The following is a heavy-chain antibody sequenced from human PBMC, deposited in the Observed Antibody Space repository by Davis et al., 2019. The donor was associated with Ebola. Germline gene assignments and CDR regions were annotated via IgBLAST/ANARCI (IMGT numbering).Heavy chain of an antibody. CDR1: GFTVSSNH. CDR2: IYDPST. CDR3: ATTQWLREFDN. Sequence: GGSLRLSCTASGFTVSSNHMSWVRQAPGKGLEWVSVIYDPSTAYADPVRGRFIISSDKSNNTLYLEMNSLRVDDTAVYYCATTQWLREFDNWGQGTLVTVSS. D-gene: IGHD6-19*01. J-gene: IGHJ4*02. V-gene: IGHV3-66*02.